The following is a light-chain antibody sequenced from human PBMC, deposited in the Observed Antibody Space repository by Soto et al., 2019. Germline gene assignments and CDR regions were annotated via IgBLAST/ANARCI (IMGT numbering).Light chain of an antibody. V-gene: IGKV1-5*03. J-gene: IGKJ5*01. CDR1: QSINGW. CDR3: QQYNGYAIT. Sequence: DIHMTQSPSTLSASVGDRVTITCRASQSINGWLAWYQQKPGKAPKLLISEASTLESGVSSRFSGSGSGTEFTLTISSLQPDDLGTYYCQQYNGYAITFGQGTRLEI. CDR2: EAS.